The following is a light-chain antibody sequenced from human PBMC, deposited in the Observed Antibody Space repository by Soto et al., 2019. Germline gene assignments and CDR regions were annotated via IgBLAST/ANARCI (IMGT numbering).Light chain of an antibody. CDR3: EQYGERQWWT. CDR1: QSVSSN. CDR2: GAS. J-gene: IGKJ1*01. Sequence: EIVLTQSPATLSLSPGERATLSCRASQSVSSNLAWYQQKPGQAPRLLIYGASTRATGIPARFSGSGSGTEFTLTISGLQSEDFVVYYCEQYGERQWWTFGPRAEVDIK. V-gene: IGKV3-15*01.